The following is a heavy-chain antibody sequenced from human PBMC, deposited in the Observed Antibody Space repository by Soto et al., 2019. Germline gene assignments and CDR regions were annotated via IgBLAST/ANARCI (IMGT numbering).Heavy chain of an antibody. D-gene: IGHD2-8*01. V-gene: IGHV1-69*18. CDR1: GGTFSSYV. Sequence: QVQAVQSGAEVKKPGSSVKVSCKASGGTFSSYVISWVRQAPGQGLEWMGRIIPIFGTADYAQKFQGRVTITADESTSTAYMELSSLRSEDTAVYDCARESGRTRGMDVWGQGTTITVSS. J-gene: IGHJ6*02. CDR3: ARESGRTRGMDV. CDR2: IIPIFGTA.